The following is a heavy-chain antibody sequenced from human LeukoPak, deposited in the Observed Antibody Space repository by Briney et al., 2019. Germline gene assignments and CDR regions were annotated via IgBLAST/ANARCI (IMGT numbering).Heavy chain of an antibody. CDR3: AKVRSSGYEVDY. D-gene: IGHD3-22*01. V-gene: IGHV3-9*03. CDR1: GFTFDDYA. J-gene: IGHJ4*02. CDR2: ISWNSGSI. Sequence: PGRSLRLSCAASGFTFDDYAMHWVRQSPGKGLEWVSGISWNSGSIGCTDSVKGRFTISRDNAKNSLYLQMNSLRAEDMALYYCAKVRSSGYEVDYWGQGTLVTVSS.